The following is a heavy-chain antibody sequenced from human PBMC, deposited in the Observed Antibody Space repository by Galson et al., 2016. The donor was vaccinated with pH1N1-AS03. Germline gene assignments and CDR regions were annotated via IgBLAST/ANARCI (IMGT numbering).Heavy chain of an antibody. CDR3: GRHTFSYDTTDTNRPDAFDI. CDR2: TSPDDSPP. D-gene: IGHD3-22*01. Sequence: QSGAAVKKPGESLKISCMGSGTSFSNYWVGWVRQMPGKGLAWMGATSPDDSPPKYRPSFEGQVTISVDKPITTAILQWNRLKASDTALYYCGRHTFSYDTTDTNRPDAFDIWGQGTMVTVFS. V-gene: IGHV5-51*04. CDR1: GTSFSNYW. J-gene: IGHJ3*02.